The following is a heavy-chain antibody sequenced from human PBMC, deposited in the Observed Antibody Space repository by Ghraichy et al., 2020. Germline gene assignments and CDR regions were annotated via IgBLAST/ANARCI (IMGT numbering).Heavy chain of an antibody. V-gene: IGHV4-4*07. CDR3: ARGGDGYNYFDS. CDR1: GDSINRYF. CDR2: FYIGQNP. Sequence: SETLSLTCTVSGDSINRYFWNWIRQPAGKVLEWIGRFYIGQNPNYNPSLKSRVTMSLDTSKKQFSLKLSSVTAADTAVYYCARGGDGYNYFDSWGQGTLVTVSS. D-gene: IGHD5-24*01. J-gene: IGHJ4*02.